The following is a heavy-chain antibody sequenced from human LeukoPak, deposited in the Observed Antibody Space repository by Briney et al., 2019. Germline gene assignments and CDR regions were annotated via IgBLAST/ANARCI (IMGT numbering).Heavy chain of an antibody. J-gene: IGHJ5*01. CDR3: ARGSNSWPARFDC. Sequence: SETLSLTCTVSGGSISSSSHYWGWIRQPPGKGLAWIGNIYYSGSTYYNPSLESRVTISVDTSKNQFSLKLSSVTAADTAVYYCARGSNSWPARFDCWGQGTLVTVSS. V-gene: IGHV4-39*07. CDR1: GGSISSSSHY. CDR2: IYYSGST. D-gene: IGHD6-19*01.